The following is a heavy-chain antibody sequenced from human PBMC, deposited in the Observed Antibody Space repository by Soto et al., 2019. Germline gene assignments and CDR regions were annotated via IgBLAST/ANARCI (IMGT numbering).Heavy chain of an antibody. D-gene: IGHD3-10*01. J-gene: IGHJ6*02. CDR2: IIPIFGTA. CDR3: ARDGWFGELFYGMDV. V-gene: IGHV1-69*12. CDR1: GGTFSSYA. Sequence: QVQLVQSGAEVKKPGSSVKVSCKASGGTFSSYAISWVRQAPGQGLEWMGGIIPIFGTANYAQKFQGRVTIXXDXSXXTAYMELSSLRSEDTAVYYCARDGWFGELFYGMDVWGQGTTVTVSS.